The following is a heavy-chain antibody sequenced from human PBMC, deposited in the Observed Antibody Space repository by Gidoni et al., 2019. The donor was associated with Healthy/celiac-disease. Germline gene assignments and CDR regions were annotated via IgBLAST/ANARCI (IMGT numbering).Heavy chain of an antibody. CDR2: ISAYNGNT. Sequence: QVQLVQSGAEVKKPGASVKVSCKASGYTFTSYGISWVRQAPGQGLEWMGWISAYNGNTNYAQKLQGRVTMTTDTSTSTADMELRSLRSDDTAVYYCARDPLRYNWNYDYFDYWGQGTLVTVSS. CDR3: ARDPLRYNWNYDYFDY. CDR1: GYTFTSYG. V-gene: IGHV1-18*01. D-gene: IGHD1-7*01. J-gene: IGHJ4*02.